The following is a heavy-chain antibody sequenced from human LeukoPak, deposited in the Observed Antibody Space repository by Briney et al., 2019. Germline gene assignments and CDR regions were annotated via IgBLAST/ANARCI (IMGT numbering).Heavy chain of an antibody. J-gene: IGHJ4*02. CDR1: GYTFTSYD. Sequence: ASVKVSCKASGYTFTSYDINWVRQATGQGLEWMGWMNPNSGNTGYAQKFQGRVTMTRNTSISTAYMELSSLRAEDTAVYYCAREGTDTAMVKAPFDYWGQGTLVTVSS. V-gene: IGHV1-8*01. CDR2: MNPNSGNT. D-gene: IGHD5-18*01. CDR3: AREGTDTAMVKAPFDY.